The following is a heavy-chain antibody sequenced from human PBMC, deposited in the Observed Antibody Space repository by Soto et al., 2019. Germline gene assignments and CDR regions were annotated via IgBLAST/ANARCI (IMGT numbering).Heavy chain of an antibody. J-gene: IGHJ5*02. CDR2: IYQSGVT. V-gene: IGHV4-30-2*01. Sequence: KASETLSLTCNISGDSYSISTYSWSWIRQPPGKALQWIGFIYQSGVTSYNPSLASRVSISLDRSNNQCSLKLKSVTAADTAVYFCAGMPYTSGLRFDPWGPGTLVTVSS. CDR3: AGMPYTSGLRFDP. CDR1: GDSYSISTYS. D-gene: IGHD6-19*01.